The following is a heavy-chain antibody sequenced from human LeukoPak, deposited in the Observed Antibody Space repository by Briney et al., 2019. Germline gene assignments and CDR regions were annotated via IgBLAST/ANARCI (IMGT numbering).Heavy chain of an antibody. J-gene: IGHJ4*02. CDR3: ARASGYGRGTDFDY. CDR2: MNPNSGNT. Sequence: ASVKVSCKASGGTFSTSAFSWVRQATGQGLEWMGWMNPNSGNTGYAQKFQGRVTMTRNTSISTAYMELSSLRSEDTAVYYCARASGYGRGTDFDYWGQGTLVTVSS. CDR1: GGTFSTSA. D-gene: IGHD5-12*01. V-gene: IGHV1-8*01.